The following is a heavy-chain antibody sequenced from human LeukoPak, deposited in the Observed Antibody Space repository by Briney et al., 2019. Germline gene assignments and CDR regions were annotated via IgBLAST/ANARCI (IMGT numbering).Heavy chain of an antibody. D-gene: IGHD1-26*01. J-gene: IGHJ4*02. CDR3: ATDVSNYLAL. CDR1: GFTFSSYA. Sequence: GGSLRLSCAASGFTFSSYAMSWVRQAPGKGLEWVAVISHDLTYQAYADSVRGRFTISRDDSKNTLYLHMSSLRTEDTGLYYCATDVSNYLALWGLGTLVTVSS. CDR2: ISHDLTYQ. V-gene: IGHV3-30*04.